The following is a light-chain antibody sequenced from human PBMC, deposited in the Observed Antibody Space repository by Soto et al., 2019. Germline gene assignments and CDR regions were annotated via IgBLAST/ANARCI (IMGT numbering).Light chain of an antibody. J-gene: IGLJ1*01. CDR1: ALPRQY. V-gene: IGLV3-25*02. CDR3: QSADTSGNIEV. CDR2: QDT. Sequence: SYELTQPPSMSVSPGQTAVITCSGDALPRQYVYWFKQKPGQAPVLVIYQDTPRPPTIPARFSRSASGTTVSLTISGIQADDEADYYCQSADTSGNIEVFGPGTKVTVL.